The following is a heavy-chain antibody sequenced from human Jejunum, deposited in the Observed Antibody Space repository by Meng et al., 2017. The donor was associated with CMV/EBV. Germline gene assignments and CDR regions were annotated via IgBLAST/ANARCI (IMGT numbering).Heavy chain of an antibody. V-gene: IGHV3-23*03. CDR2: IYSGGSST. D-gene: IGHD3-22*01. J-gene: IGHJ4*02. CDR3: AKVPGSGYYGIDY. Sequence: SGVKFSSYAFSWVRQAPGKGLEWVSIIYSGGSSTFYADSVKGRFTISRDNSKNTLYLQMDSLRAEDTAIYYCAKVPGSGYYGIDYWGQGTLVTVSS. CDR1: GVKFSSYA.